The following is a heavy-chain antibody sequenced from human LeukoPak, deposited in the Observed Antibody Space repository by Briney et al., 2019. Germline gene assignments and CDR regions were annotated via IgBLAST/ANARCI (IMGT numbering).Heavy chain of an antibody. CDR1: GGSISSYY. CDR2: IYYSGSA. V-gene: IGHV4-59*01. Sequence: SETLSLTCTVSGGSISSYYWSWIRQPPGKGLEWIGYIYYSGSANYNPSLKSRVTISVDTSKNQFSLKLNSVTAADTAVYYCAKSSSWYGAFDIWGQGTMVTVSS. D-gene: IGHD6-13*01. CDR3: AKSSSWYGAFDI. J-gene: IGHJ3*02.